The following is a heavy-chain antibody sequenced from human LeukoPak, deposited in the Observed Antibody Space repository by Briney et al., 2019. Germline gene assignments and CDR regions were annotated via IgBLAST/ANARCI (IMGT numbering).Heavy chain of an antibody. J-gene: IGHJ5*02. CDR1: GYTFTGYY. CDR3: ARSQGSGSYGYNWFDP. CDR2: INPNSGGT. Sequence: ASVKVSCKASGYTFTGYYMHWVRQAPGQGLEWMGWINPNSGGTNYAQKFQGRVTMTRDTSISTAYMELSRLRSDDTAVYYCARSQGSGSYGYNWFDPWGQGTLVTVSS. V-gene: IGHV1-2*02. D-gene: IGHD1-26*01.